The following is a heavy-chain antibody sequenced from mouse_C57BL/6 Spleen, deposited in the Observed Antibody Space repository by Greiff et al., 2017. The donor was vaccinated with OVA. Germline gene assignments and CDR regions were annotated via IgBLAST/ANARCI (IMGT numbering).Heavy chain of an antibody. D-gene: IGHD1-1*01. CDR1: GYSITSGYY. CDR3: ARDYGTGYFDY. V-gene: IGHV3-6*01. CDR2: ISYDGSN. Sequence: VQLQQSGPGLVKPSQSLSLTCSVTGYSITSGYYWNWIRQFPGNKLEWMGYISYDGSNNYNPSLKNRITITRDTSKNQFFLKLNSVTTEDTATYYCARDYGTGYFDYWGQGTTLTVSS. J-gene: IGHJ2*01.